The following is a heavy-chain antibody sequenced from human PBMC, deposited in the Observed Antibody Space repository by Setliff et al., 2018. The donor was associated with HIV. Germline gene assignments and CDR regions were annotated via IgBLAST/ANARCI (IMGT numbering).Heavy chain of an antibody. J-gene: IGHJ4*02. Sequence: PSETLSLTCAVSGGSISSPTWWSWVRQTPGKGLQMIGEIYHSGTTNYNPSLKSRVTISVDKSKNHFSLNLTSVTAADTAVYYCARGGGYYKLDYWGQGTLVTVSS. V-gene: IGHV4-4*02. CDR2: IYHSGTT. CDR1: GGSISSPTW. D-gene: IGHD3-9*01. CDR3: ARGGGYYKLDY.